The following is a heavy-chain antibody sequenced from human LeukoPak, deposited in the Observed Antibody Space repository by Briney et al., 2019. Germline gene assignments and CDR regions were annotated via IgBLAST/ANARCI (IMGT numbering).Heavy chain of an antibody. V-gene: IGHV3-30*18. Sequence: PGGSLRLSCAASGFTFSSYGMHWVRQAPGKGLEWVAVISYDGSNKYYADSVKGRFTISRDNSKNTLYLQMNSLRAEDTAVYHCAKDESTRSWYFLGYGAFDIWGQGTMVTISS. J-gene: IGHJ3*02. D-gene: IGHD6-13*01. CDR3: AKDESTRSWYFLGYGAFDI. CDR1: GFTFSSYG. CDR2: ISYDGSNK.